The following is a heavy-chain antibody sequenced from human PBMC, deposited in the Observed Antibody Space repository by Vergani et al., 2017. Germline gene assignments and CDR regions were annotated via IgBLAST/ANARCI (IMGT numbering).Heavy chain of an antibody. CDR1: GYTFTGYY. V-gene: IGHV1-2*02. Sequence: QVQLVQSGAEVKKPGASVKVSCKASGYTFTGYYMHWVRQAPGQGLEWMGWINPNSGGTNYAQKFQGRVTMTRDTSISTAYMGLSRLRSDDTAVDYCAREPVDIVATSAPLDYWGQGTLVTGSS. CDR3: AREPVDIVATSAPLDY. D-gene: IGHD5-12*01. J-gene: IGHJ4*02. CDR2: INPNSGGT.